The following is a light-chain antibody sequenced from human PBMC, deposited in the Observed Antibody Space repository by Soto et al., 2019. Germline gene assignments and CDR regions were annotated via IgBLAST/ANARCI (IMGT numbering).Light chain of an antibody. J-gene: IGLJ1*01. Sequence: LTQPASVSGSPGQSITIACTGATSDVGDSNRVSWYQHHPGKAPQLMIYDVTTRPSGVSNRFSGSKSGNTASLTISGLQAEDEADYYFSSYTNNISPLYVFGTGTKVTVL. CDR1: TSDVGDSNR. CDR2: DVT. V-gene: IGLV2-14*03. CDR3: SSYTNNISPLYV.